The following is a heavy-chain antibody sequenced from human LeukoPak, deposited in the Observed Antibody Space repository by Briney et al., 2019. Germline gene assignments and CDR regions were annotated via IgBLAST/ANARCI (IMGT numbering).Heavy chain of an antibody. CDR1: GGSISSYY. Sequence: SETLSLTCTVSGGSISSYYWSWIRKPPGKGLEWIGYIYYSGSTNYNPSLKSRVTISVDTSKNQISLKLSSVTAADTAVYYCARDNWNYGSSMDVWGQGTTVTVSS. CDR3: ARDNWNYGSSMDV. V-gene: IGHV4-59*01. CDR2: IYYSGST. J-gene: IGHJ6*02. D-gene: IGHD1-7*01.